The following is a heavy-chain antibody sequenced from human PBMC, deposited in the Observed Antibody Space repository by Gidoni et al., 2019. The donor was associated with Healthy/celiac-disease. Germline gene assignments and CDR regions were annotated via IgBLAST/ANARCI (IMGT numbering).Heavy chain of an antibody. D-gene: IGHD3-9*01. CDR3: ARRYYDILTGYFYFDY. J-gene: IGHJ4*02. CDR1: GGSISSYY. Sequence: QVQLQASGPGLVKPSETLSLTCTVSGGSISSYYWSWIRQPPGKGLEWIGYIYYSGSTNYNPSLKSRVTISVDTSKNQFSLKLSSVTAADTAVYYCARRYYDILTGYFYFDYWGQGTLVTVSS. CDR2: IYYSGST. V-gene: IGHV4-59*08.